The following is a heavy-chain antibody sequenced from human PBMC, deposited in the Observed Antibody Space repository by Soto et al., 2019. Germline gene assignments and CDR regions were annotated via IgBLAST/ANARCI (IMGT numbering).Heavy chain of an antibody. Sequence: GESLKISCQASGYSFTNDWIGWVRQMPGKGLQWIAIIYPGDSDTRYSPSFQGQVTISADKSIDTAYLQWISLKASDTAMYCCARRRGTATGYFDSWGQGTLVTVSS. CDR2: IYPGDSDT. CDR3: ARRRGTATGYFDS. J-gene: IGHJ4*02. D-gene: IGHD5-18*01. V-gene: IGHV5-51*01. CDR1: GYSFTNDW.